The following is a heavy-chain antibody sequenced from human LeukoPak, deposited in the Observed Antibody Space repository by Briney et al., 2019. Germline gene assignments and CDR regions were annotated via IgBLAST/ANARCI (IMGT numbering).Heavy chain of an antibody. V-gene: IGHV3-30*19. D-gene: IGHD3-22*01. Sequence: GRSLRLSCAASGFTFSSYGMHWVRQAPAKGLEWVSFTSYDGSNKYYADSVKGRFTISRDNSKNTLDLQMNSLRTEDTAMYYCARGDDSSGYFCSYFDYWGQGTLVTVSS. CDR1: GFTFSSYG. J-gene: IGHJ4*02. CDR3: ARGDDSSGYFCSYFDY. CDR2: TSYDGSNK.